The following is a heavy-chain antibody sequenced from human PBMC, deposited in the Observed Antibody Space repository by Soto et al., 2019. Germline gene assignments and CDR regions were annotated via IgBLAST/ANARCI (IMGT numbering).Heavy chain of an antibody. CDR1: GFTFSLSA. V-gene: IGHV3-23*01. CDR2: ISGGGGST. CDR3: XXXXXXXXXXXXDY. Sequence: EVQLLESGGGFVQPGESLRLSCAASGFTFSLSAMSWVRQAPGRGLEWVSSISGGGGSTEYADSVKGRFTISRDNSKDTXXXXMXXXXXXXXXXXXXXXXXXXXXXXXXDYWGQGALVTVSS. J-gene: IGHJ4*02.